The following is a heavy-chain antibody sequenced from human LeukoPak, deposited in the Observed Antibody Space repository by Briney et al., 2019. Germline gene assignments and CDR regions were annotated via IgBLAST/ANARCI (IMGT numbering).Heavy chain of an antibody. D-gene: IGHD3-10*01. J-gene: IGHJ3*02. Sequence: SVKVSCKASGGTFSSYDINWVRQAPGQGLEWMGGIIPIFGTANYAQKFQGRVTITADESTSTAYMELSSLRSEDTAVYYCARVGYYGSDDIWGQGTMVTVSS. V-gene: IGHV1-69*13. CDR1: GGTFSSYD. CDR3: ARVGYYGSDDI. CDR2: IIPIFGTA.